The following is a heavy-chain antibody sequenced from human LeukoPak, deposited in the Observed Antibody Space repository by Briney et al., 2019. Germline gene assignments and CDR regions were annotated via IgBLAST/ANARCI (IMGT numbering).Heavy chain of an antibody. Sequence: PSETLSLTCTVSGGSISSSYYYWSWIRQPPGKGLEWIGEINHSGSTNYNPSLKSRVTMSVDTSKNQFSLKLSSVTAADTAVYYCARHQGLVEVTPGFDYWGQGTLVTVSS. V-gene: IGHV4-39*01. CDR2: INHSGST. D-gene: IGHD4-23*01. CDR3: ARHQGLVEVTPGFDY. J-gene: IGHJ4*02. CDR1: GGSISSSYYY.